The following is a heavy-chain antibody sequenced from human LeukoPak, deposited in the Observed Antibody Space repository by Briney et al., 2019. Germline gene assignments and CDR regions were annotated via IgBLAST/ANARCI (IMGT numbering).Heavy chain of an antibody. D-gene: IGHD2-15*01. V-gene: IGHV3-23*01. CDR3: AKEYCSGGSCYPAYFDY. CDR1: GFTFSSYA. Sequence: GGSLRLSCAASGFTFSSYAMSWVSQAPGRGLEWVSAISGSGGSTYYADSVKGRFTISRDNSKNTLYLQMNSLRAEDTAVYYCAKEYCSGGSCYPAYFDYWGQGTLVTVSS. J-gene: IGHJ4*02. CDR2: ISGSGGST.